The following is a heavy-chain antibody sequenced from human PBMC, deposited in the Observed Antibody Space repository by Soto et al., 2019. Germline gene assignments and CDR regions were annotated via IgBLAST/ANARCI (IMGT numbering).Heavy chain of an antibody. CDR3: ARALGSSGYHAWFDP. CDR2: IFHSGST. V-gene: IGHV4-4*02. Sequence: PSETLSLTCTVSGGSISSSTWWSWVRQPPGKGLEWIGEIFHSGSTNYNPSLKSRVTISVDKSKNQFSLRLSSVTAADTAVYYCARALGSSGYHAWFDPWGQGTLVTVSS. D-gene: IGHD3-22*01. CDR1: GGSISSSTW. J-gene: IGHJ5*02.